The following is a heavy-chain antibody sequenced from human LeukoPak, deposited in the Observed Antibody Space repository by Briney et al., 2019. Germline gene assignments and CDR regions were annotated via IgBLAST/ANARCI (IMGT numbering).Heavy chain of an antibody. CDR3: ARTRSSTWHLLDY. CDR1: GGSISTSY. Sequence: SETLSLTCTVSGGSISTSYWDWVRQPPGKGLEWVGYILYSGSTNYNPSLESRVTISVDTSKNQFSLKLTSVTAADRAVYYCARTRSSTWHLLDYWGQGTLVTVSS. CDR2: ILYSGST. J-gene: IGHJ4*02. D-gene: IGHD6-13*01. V-gene: IGHV4-59*01.